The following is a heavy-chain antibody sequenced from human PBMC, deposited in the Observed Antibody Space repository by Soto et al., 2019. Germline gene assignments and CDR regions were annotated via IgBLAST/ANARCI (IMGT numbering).Heavy chain of an antibody. CDR2: IGGSGATT. CDR3: AKSSAYGSAYDTFDV. J-gene: IGHJ3*01. D-gene: IGHD3-10*01. V-gene: IGHV3-23*01. CDR1: GFSFSSYA. Sequence: EVPLLESGGDLVQPGGSLRLSCAASGFSFSSYAMSWVRQPPGKGLEWVSAIGGSGATTYYTDSVRGRFTISRDNSQNTLYLQMNNLRGEDTAVYYCAKSSAYGSAYDTFDVWGQGTMVIVSS.